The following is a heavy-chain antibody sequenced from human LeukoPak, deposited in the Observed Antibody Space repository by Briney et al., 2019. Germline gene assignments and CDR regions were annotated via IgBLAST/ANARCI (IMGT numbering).Heavy chain of an antibody. CDR3: AREEAGCSGGSCYSTWDY. CDR2: IYHSGST. J-gene: IGHJ4*02. D-gene: IGHD2-15*01. Sequence: SGTLSLTCAVSGGSISSSNWWSWVCQPPGKGLEWIGEIYHSGSTNYNPSLKSRVTISVDKSKNQFSLKLSSVTAADTAVYYCAREEAGCSGGSCYSTWDYWGQGTLVTVSS. CDR1: GGSISSSNW. V-gene: IGHV4-4*02.